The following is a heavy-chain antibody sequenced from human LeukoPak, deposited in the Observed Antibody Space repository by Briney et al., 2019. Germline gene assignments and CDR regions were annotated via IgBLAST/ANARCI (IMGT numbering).Heavy chain of an antibody. J-gene: IGHJ5*02. V-gene: IGHV3-23*01. CDR2: ISASGGST. CDR1: GFTFNSYW. D-gene: IGHD2-15*01. Sequence: GGSLRLSCATSGFTFNSYWLSWVRQAPGKGLEWVSAISASGGSTYYADSVKGRFTISRDNSKNTLYLQMNSLRAEDTAVYYCARSIVEVVAATRWFDPWGQGTLVTVSS. CDR3: ARSIVEVVAATRWFDP.